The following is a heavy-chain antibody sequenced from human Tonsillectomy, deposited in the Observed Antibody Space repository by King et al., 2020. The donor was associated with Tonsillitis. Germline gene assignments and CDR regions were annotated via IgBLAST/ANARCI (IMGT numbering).Heavy chain of an antibody. D-gene: IGHD5-12*01. J-gene: IGHJ3*02. Sequence: VQLVESGGGLIQPGGSLRLSCAASEFTFSSYDMSWVRQPPGKGLEWVSTISANGGDTYYADSVKGRFTISRDNSKNMQYLQMNSLRAEDTAVYYCAKSDSGYDWDAFDIWGRGKRVTVSS. CDR2: ISANGGDT. CDR3: AKSDSGYDWDAFDI. CDR1: EFTFSSYD. V-gene: IGHV3-23*04.